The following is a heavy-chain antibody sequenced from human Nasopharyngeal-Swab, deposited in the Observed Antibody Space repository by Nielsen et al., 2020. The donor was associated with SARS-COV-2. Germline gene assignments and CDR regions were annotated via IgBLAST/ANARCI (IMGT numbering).Heavy chain of an antibody. J-gene: IGHJ3*02. CDR1: GDSVSSNSAA. D-gene: IGHD1-1*01. V-gene: IGHV6-1*01. CDR3: ARDNHWNDRVEDAFDI. Sequence: SQTRSLTCAISGDSVSSNSAAWNWIRQSPSRGLEWLGRTYYRSKWYNDYAVSVKSRITLNTDTSKNQFSLQLNSLTPEDTAVYYCARDNHWNDRVEDAFDIWGQGTMVTVSS. CDR2: TYYRSKWYN.